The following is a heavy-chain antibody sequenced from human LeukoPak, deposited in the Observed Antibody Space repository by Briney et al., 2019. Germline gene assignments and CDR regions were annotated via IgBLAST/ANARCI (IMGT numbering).Heavy chain of an antibody. CDR3: AKGYCSGGGCYWGLFDY. CDR1: GFTFTNYP. J-gene: IGHJ4*02. D-gene: IGHD2-15*01. V-gene: IGHV3-23*01. CDR2: ISGNGVFI. Sequence: PGGSLRLSCVVSGFTFTNYPMSWVRQAPGKGLEWVSSISGNGVFIYYTDSVKGRFTISRDNSKSTLYLQMNSLRADDTAVYFCAKGYCSGGGCYWGLFDYWGLGTLVTVSS.